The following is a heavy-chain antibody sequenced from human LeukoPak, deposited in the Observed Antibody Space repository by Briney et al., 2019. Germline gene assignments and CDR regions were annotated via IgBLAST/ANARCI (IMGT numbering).Heavy chain of an antibody. Sequence: GGSLRLSCAASGFTFSSYEMNWVRQAPGKGLEWVSYISSSGSTIYYADSVKGRFTISRDNAKNSLYLQMNSLRAEDTAVYYCARGPDSYGLYYFDYWGQGTLVTVSS. D-gene: IGHD5-18*01. CDR1: GFTFSSYE. CDR2: ISSSGSTI. V-gene: IGHV3-48*03. CDR3: ARGPDSYGLYYFDY. J-gene: IGHJ4*02.